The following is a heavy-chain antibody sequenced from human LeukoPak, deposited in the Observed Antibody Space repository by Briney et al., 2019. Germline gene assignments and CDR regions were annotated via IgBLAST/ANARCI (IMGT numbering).Heavy chain of an antibody. Sequence: GGSLRLSCAASGFTFRSYWMSWVRQAPGKGLEWVANIQQDGSDKYYVDSVKGRFTISRDNAKNSLYLQMNSLRAEDTAVYYCAREYGETLEYYYYYYMDVWGKGTTVTVSS. V-gene: IGHV3-7*01. D-gene: IGHD4-17*01. CDR1: GFTFRSYW. CDR3: AREYGETLEYYYYYYMDV. CDR2: IQQDGSDK. J-gene: IGHJ6*03.